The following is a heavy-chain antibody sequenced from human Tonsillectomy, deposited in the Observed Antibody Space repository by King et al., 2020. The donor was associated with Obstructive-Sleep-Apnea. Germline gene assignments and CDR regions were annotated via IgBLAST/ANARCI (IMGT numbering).Heavy chain of an antibody. J-gene: IGHJ4*02. CDR3: ARLVGGTYPDH. CDR2: ISSTNSYT. CDR1: GFTFSDYY. D-gene: IGHD1-26*01. V-gene: IGHV3-11*06. Sequence: VQLVESGGGLVKPGGSLRLSCAASGFTFSDYYMSWIRQAPGKGLEWVSYISSTNSYTKYADSVKGRITVPRDNAKNSLYLQMHSLRAEDTAVYYCARLVGGTYPDHWGQGTLVTVSS.